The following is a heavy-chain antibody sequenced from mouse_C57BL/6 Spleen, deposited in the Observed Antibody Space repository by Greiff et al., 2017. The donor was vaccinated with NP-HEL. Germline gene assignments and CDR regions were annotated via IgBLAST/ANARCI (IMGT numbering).Heavy chain of an antibody. CDR1: GYTFTSYW. Sequence: QVQLQQPGAELVRPGSSVKLSCKASGYTFTSYWMDWVKQRPGQGLEWIGNIYPSDSETHYNQKFKDKATFTVDKSSSTAYMQLSSLASEDSAVYYCARGGWLLHFDYWGQGTTLTVSS. J-gene: IGHJ2*01. CDR3: ARGGWLLHFDY. CDR2: IYPSDSET. D-gene: IGHD2-3*01. V-gene: IGHV1-61*01.